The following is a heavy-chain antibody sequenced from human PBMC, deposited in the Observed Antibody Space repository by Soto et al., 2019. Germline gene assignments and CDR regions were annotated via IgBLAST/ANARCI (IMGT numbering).Heavy chain of an antibody. Sequence: GESLKISCKGSGYSFTSYWISWVRQMPGKGLEWMGRIDPSDSYTNYGPSFQGHVTISADKSISTAYLQWSSLKASDTAMYYCARHNQYCSGGSCYANWFDPWGQGTLVTVSS. CDR1: GYSFTSYW. J-gene: IGHJ5*02. D-gene: IGHD2-15*01. V-gene: IGHV5-10-1*01. CDR3: ARHNQYCSGGSCYANWFDP. CDR2: IDPSDSYT.